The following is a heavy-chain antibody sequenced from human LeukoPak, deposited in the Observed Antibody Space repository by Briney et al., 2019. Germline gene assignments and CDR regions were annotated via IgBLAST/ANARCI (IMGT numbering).Heavy chain of an antibody. CDR3: AREIDYGDYPH. V-gene: IGHV3-48*04. D-gene: IGHD4-17*01. Sequence: PGGSLRLSCAASGFTFSSYSMNWVRQAPGKGLEWVSYISSSSSTIYYADSVKGRFTISRDNAKNSLYLQMNSLRAEDTAVYYCAREIDYGDYPHWGQGTLVTVSS. CDR1: GFTFSSYS. CDR2: ISSSSSTI. J-gene: IGHJ4*02.